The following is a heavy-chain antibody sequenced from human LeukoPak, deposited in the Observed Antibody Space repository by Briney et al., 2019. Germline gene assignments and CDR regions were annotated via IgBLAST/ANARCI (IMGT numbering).Heavy chain of an antibody. CDR2: IYPGDSDT. Sequence: GESLKISCKGSGYSFTNHWIVWVRQRPGKGLEWMGIIYPGDSDTRYRPSFLGQVIISADKSINTAYPQWSSLKASDTAIYYCARGNYGSGTYYNVAFDYWGQGTLVTVSS. D-gene: IGHD3-10*01. CDR1: GYSFTNHW. V-gene: IGHV5-51*01. J-gene: IGHJ4*02. CDR3: ARGNYGSGTYYNVAFDY.